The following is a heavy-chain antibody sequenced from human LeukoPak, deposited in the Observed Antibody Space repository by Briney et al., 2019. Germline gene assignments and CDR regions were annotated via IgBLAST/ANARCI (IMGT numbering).Heavy chain of an antibody. J-gene: IGHJ4*02. D-gene: IGHD3-9*01. CDR3: ARGRATGRSGGDY. CDR1: GFTFSTYA. CDR2: ISSNGGST. V-gene: IGHV3-64D*06. Sequence: GGSLRLSCSASGFTFSTYAMHWVRQAPGKVLEYVSAISSNGGSTYYADSVKGRFTISRDNSKNTLYLQMSSLRAEDMAVYYCARGRATGRSGGDYWGQGTLVTVSS.